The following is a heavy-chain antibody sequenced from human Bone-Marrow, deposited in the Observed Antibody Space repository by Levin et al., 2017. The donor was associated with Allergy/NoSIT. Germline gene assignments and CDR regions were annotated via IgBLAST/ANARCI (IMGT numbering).Heavy chain of an antibody. D-gene: IGHD6-19*01. CDR1: GYSISSGYY. J-gene: IGHJ4*02. CDR3: AREDKGIAVAGPFDY. V-gene: IGHV4-38-2*02. CDR2: IYHSGST. Sequence: RSQTLSLTCTVSGYSISSGYYWGWIRQPPGKGLEWIGSIYHSGSTYYNPSLKSRVTISVDTSKNQFSLKLSSVTAADTAVYYCAREDKGIAVAGPFDYWGQGTLVTVSS.